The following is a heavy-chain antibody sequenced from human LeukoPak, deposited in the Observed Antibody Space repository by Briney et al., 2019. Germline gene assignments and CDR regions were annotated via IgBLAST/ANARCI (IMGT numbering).Heavy chain of an antibody. D-gene: IGHD3-3*02. V-gene: IGHV3-11*04. Sequence: GGSLRLSCAASGFTFSDYYLSWIRQSPGKGLECVSYISSTDGTMFYAASVKGRFSISRDNAQNSLHLQMNSLRAEDSAIYYCVRVSKDTFLPSFFDYWGQGTPVTVSS. CDR3: VRVSKDTFLPSFFDY. CDR1: GFTFSDYY. CDR2: ISSTDGTM. J-gene: IGHJ4*02.